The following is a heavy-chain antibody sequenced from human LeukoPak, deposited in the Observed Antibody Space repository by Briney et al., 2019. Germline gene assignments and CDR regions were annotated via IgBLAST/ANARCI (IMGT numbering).Heavy chain of an antibody. CDR1: GGSISSYY. D-gene: IGHD3-22*01. J-gene: IGHJ4*02. CDR2: IQTSGIT. V-gene: IGHV4-4*07. Sequence: SETLSLTCTVSGGSISSYYWSWIRQPAGKGLEWIGRIQTSGITNYNPSLKSRVTMSVDMSKNQFSLKLSSVTAADTAVYYCARDTYYYDSSGLTTIDYWGQGTLVTVSS. CDR3: ARDTYYYDSSGLTTIDY.